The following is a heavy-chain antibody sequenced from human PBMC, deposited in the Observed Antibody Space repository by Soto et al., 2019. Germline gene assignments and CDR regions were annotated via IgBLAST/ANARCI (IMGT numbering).Heavy chain of an antibody. V-gene: IGHV4-34*01. CDR2: SNPGAIT. J-gene: IGHJ4*02. D-gene: IGHD2-15*01. Sequence: PSETLSLTWAVYGGSLSGDYSTWIRQPAGKGLEWIGESNPGAITNYNPSVKSRLTISPDTSQKQVSLELTSVTAADTAVYYCACVVIRLSPQSIDFWGPGSLVTVFS. CDR1: GGSLSGDY. CDR3: ACVVIRLSPQSIDF.